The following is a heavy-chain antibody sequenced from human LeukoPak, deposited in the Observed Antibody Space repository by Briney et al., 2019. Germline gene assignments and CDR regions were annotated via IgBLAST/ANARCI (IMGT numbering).Heavy chain of an antibody. D-gene: IGHD3-3*01. Sequence: PGASVKVSCKASGGTFSSYAISWVRQAPGQGLEWMGGIIPIFGTANYAQKFQGRVTITAGESTSTAYMELSSLRSEDTAVYYCARAPNDYDFWSGPGDYWGQGTLVTVSS. CDR2: IIPIFGTA. CDR1: GGTFSSYA. J-gene: IGHJ4*02. CDR3: ARAPNDYDFWSGPGDY. V-gene: IGHV1-69*13.